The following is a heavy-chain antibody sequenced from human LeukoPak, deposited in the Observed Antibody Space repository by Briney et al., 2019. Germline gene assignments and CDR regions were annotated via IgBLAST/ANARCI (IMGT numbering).Heavy chain of an antibody. CDR3: AKDISLDY. CDR2: ISWDGGST. CDR1: GFTFYCYN. V-gene: IGHV3-43*01. Sequence: GSLRLPFATSGFTFYCYNIQRGPQAPGEGLEWVSLISWDGGSTCYADSVKGRFTISRDNSKNSLYLQMNSLRTEDTALYYCAKDISLDYWGQGTLVTVSS. J-gene: IGHJ4*02.